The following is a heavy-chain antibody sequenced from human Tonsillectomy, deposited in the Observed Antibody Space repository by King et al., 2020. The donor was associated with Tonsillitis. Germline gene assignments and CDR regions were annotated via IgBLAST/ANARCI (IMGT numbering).Heavy chain of an antibody. CDR1: GFTFSSYS. J-gene: IGHJ6*02. CDR3: ARDYDSSGYYWYYGMDV. CDR2: ISSSGTYI. D-gene: IGHD3-22*01. Sequence: VQLVESGGGLVKPGGSLRLSCAASGFTFSSYSMNWVRQAPGKGLEWVSSISSSGTYIYYADSVKGRFTISRDNAKNSVYVQLNSVRAEDTAVYYCARDYDSSGYYWYYGMDVWGQGTTVTVSS. V-gene: IGHV3-21*01.